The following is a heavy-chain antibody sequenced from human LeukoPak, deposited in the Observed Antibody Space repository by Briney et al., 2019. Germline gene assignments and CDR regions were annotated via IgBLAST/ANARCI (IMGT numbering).Heavy chain of an antibody. CDR3: AKDIYSSGPYYFDY. J-gene: IGHJ4*02. CDR2: ISYDGSNK. V-gene: IGHV3-30-3*01. D-gene: IGHD6-19*01. CDR1: GFPLSSYF. Sequence: GGALRLSCAAPGFPLSSYFMGWGRQAPGQGVGWGGVISYDGSNKCYADSVKGRFTISRDNSKNTLYLQMNSLRAEDTAVYYCAKDIYSSGPYYFDYWGQGTLVTVSS.